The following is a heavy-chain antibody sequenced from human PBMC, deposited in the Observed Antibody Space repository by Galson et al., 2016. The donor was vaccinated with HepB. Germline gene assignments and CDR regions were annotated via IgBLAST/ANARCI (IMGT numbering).Heavy chain of an antibody. V-gene: IGHV1-69*13. Sequence: SVKVSCKASGGTFSSYAISWVRQVPGQGLEWMGGIIPAFGAINYAQKFQGRVTITADESTSTANMELSSLTSEDKAVYYCAKGRTASGGNGNYYYYGKDFWDQGDTVTVSS. CDR1: GGTFSSYA. D-gene: IGHD4-23*01. CDR2: IIPAFGAI. CDR3: AKGRTASGGNGNYYYYGKDF. J-gene: IGHJ6*02.